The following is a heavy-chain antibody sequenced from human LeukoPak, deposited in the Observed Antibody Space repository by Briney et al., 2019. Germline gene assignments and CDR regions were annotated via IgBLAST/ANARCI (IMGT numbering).Heavy chain of an antibody. Sequence: SETLSLTCAVYGGSFSGYYSSWIRQPPGKGLEWVGEINHSGSTNYNPSLKSRVTISVDTSKNQFSLKLSSVTAADTAVYYCARHHYDILTGYYGGFDYWGQGTLVTVSS. CDR2: INHSGST. D-gene: IGHD3-9*01. CDR1: GGSFSGYY. V-gene: IGHV4-34*01. CDR3: ARHHYDILTGYYGGFDY. J-gene: IGHJ4*02.